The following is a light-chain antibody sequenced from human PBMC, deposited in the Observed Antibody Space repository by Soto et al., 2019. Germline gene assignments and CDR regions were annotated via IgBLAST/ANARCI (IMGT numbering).Light chain of an antibody. V-gene: IGKV3-15*01. CDR3: QQYKDWPPR. Sequence: EMVMTQSPATQSVSPGERATLSCRASQSVSSYLAWYQQKPGQPPRLLIYVASTRAAGIPARFSGSGSGTEFTLPISSLQSEDFAVYYCQQYKDWPPRFGQGTKVEIK. CDR1: QSVSSY. J-gene: IGKJ1*01. CDR2: VAS.